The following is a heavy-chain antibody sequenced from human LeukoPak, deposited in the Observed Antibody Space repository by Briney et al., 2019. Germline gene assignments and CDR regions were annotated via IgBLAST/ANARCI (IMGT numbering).Heavy chain of an antibody. Sequence: PGGSLRLSCAASGFTFSNYWMHWVRQAPGKGLVWVSRINGDGSSTSYADFVKGRFTISRDSAKNTLYLQMNSLRAEDTAVYYCWLAAAGTNNWFDPWGQGTLVTVSS. CDR1: GFTFSNYW. D-gene: IGHD6-13*01. J-gene: IGHJ5*02. V-gene: IGHV3-74*01. CDR3: WLAAAGTNNWFDP. CDR2: INGDGSST.